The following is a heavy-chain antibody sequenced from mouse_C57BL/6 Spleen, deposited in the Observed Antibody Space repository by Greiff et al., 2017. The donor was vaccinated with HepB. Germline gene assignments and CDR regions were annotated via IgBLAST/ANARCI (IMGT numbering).Heavy chain of an antibody. CDR1: GYTFTSYW. CDR2: IYPGSGST. Sequence: QVQLKESGAELVKPGASVKMSCKASGYTFTSYWITWVKQRPGQGLEWIGDIYPGSGSTNYNEKFKSKATLTVDTSSSTAYMQLSSLTSEDSAVYYCARGGTPWYFDVWGTGTTVTVSS. V-gene: IGHV1-55*01. CDR3: ARGGTPWYFDV. J-gene: IGHJ1*03. D-gene: IGHD1-1*01.